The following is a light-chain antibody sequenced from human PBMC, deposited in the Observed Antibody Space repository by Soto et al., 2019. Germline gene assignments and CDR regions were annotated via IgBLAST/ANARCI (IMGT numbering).Light chain of an antibody. Sequence: EIVLTQSQATPSLSPGERATLSCRASQNFSSFLGWYQQRPGQAHRLLLYDASNRASDTPDRFSGSRSGTDFALTIISLEPEDFGVYYCQHHNYWLWTFGHGAKLEI. CDR1: QNFSSF. J-gene: IGKJ1*01. V-gene: IGKV3-11*01. CDR2: DAS. CDR3: QHHNYWLWT.